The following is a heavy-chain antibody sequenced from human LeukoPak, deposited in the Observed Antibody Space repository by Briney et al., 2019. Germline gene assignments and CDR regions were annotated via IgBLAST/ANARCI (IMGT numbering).Heavy chain of an antibody. J-gene: IGHJ4*02. CDR1: GFTFSSYG. V-gene: IGHV3-23*01. Sequence: GGSLRLSCAGSGFTFSSYGMSWVRQAPGKGLEWVSTISGSGYNTYYADSVKGRFSISRDNSANTLYLQMNSPRAEDTALYYCAKHSGSYFIYYVDSWGQGTLVTVSS. CDR2: ISGSGYNT. CDR3: AKHSGSYFIYYVDS. D-gene: IGHD1-26*01.